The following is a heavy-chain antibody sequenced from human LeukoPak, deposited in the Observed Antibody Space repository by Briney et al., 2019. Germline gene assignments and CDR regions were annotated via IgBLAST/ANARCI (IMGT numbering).Heavy chain of an antibody. D-gene: IGHD3-22*01. CDR1: GYTFTSYG. Sequence: ASVKVSCKASGYTFTSYGISWVRQAPGQGLEWMGWISTYNGNTYYAQKLQGRDTMTTDTSTSTTYMELRSLRSDDTAVYYCARDYYDSSGYYYDAFDIWGQGTMVTVSS. CDR3: ARDYYDSSGYYYDAFDI. J-gene: IGHJ3*02. CDR2: ISTYNGNT. V-gene: IGHV1-18*01.